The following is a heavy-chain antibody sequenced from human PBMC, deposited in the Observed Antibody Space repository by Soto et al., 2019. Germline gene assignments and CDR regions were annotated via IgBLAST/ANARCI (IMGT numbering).Heavy chain of an antibody. CDR2: TYYRSKWYN. CDR3: ARGSGRFLEWLLDAFDI. V-gene: IGHV6-1*01. D-gene: IGHD3-3*01. J-gene: IGHJ3*02. CDR1: GDSVSSNSAA. Sequence: PSQTLSLTCAISGDSVSSNSAAWDWIRQSPSRGLEWLGRTYYRSKWYNDCAVSVKSRITINPDTSKNQFSLQLNSVTPEDTAVYYCARGSGRFLEWLLDAFDIWGQGTMVTVSS.